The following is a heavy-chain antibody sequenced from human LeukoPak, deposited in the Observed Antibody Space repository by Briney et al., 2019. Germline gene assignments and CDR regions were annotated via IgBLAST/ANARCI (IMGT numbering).Heavy chain of an antibody. CDR1: GFTFSTYW. CDR2: ISSDGANA. D-gene: IGHD3-10*02. J-gene: IGHJ6*04. V-gene: IGHV3-74*01. Sequence: GGSLRLSCAASGFTFSTYWMHWVRQVPGKGLVWVSRISSDGANANYADSVKGRFTISRDNAKNSLYLQMNSLRAEDTAVYYCAELGITMIGGVWGKGTTVTISS. CDR3: AELGITMIGGV.